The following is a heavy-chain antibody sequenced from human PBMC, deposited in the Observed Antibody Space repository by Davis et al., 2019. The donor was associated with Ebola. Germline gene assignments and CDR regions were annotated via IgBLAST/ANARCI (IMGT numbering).Heavy chain of an antibody. CDR2: TYYRSKWFV. CDR1: GDTVSSNSAA. Sequence: MPSETLSLTCAISGDTVSSNSAAWNWIRQSPSRGLEWLGRTYYRSKWFVDYASSVKSRITINADTSKNQFSLQLTSVTLEDTAVYYCARDPPSDQGYDYWGQGTVVTVSS. D-gene: IGHD3-22*01. CDR3: ARDPPSDQGYDY. J-gene: IGHJ4*02. V-gene: IGHV6-1*01.